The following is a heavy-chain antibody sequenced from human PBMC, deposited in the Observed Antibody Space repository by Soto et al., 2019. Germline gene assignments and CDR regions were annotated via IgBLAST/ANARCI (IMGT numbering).Heavy chain of an antibody. V-gene: IGHV4-30-2*02. CDR3: ARLAGRVFY. CDR1: GGSINSGGYS. J-gene: IGHJ4*02. D-gene: IGHD6-13*01. CDR2: IYHSGRT. Sequence: SETLSLTCAISGGSINSGGYSWSWIRQPPGKGLEWIGYIYHSGRTYYNPSLKSRVTISVDTSKNQFSLKLSSVTAADTAVYYCARLAGRVFYWGQGTLVTVSS.